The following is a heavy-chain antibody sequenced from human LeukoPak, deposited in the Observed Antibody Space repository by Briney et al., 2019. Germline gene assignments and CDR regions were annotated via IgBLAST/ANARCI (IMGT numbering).Heavy chain of an antibody. CDR3: ARSYQGGSDY. V-gene: IGHV3-30*01. J-gene: IGHJ4*02. CDR1: GFTFSSSA. CDR2: ISYDGSNK. D-gene: IGHD1-26*01. Sequence: GRSLRLSCAASGFTFSSSAMHWVREAPGEGLEWVAVISYDGSNKYYADSVKGRFTISRDNSKNTLYLQMNSLRAEDTAVYYCARSYQGGSDYWGQGTLVTVSS.